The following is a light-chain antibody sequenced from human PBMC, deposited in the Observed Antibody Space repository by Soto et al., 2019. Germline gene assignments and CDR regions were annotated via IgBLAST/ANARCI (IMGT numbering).Light chain of an antibody. CDR2: DAS. Sequence: IQMTQSPSTLSESVGGRFTITCRAIQSISNWFAWYHQKPCKSPKLLIFDASSVESGVPSRFSGSGSGTQFTLTISSLQPDDFATYYCQQYNSYSWTFGQGTKVDIK. J-gene: IGKJ1*01. CDR1: QSISNW. CDR3: QQYNSYSWT. V-gene: IGKV1-5*01.